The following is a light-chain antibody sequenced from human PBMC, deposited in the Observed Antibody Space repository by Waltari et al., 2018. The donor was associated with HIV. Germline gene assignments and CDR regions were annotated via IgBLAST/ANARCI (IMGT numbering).Light chain of an antibody. CDR3: QQYYDVPLT. CDR1: QDISNS. Sequence: DIQMTQSPSSLSASIGDTVTIPCRASQDISNSVSWFQQQPGKVPKLLGHGAFILQRGVPSRFSGSGSGTDFTRTISGLQAEDFATYFCQQYYDVPLTFGGGTRVDI. V-gene: IGKV1-NL1*01. CDR2: GAF. J-gene: IGKJ4*01.